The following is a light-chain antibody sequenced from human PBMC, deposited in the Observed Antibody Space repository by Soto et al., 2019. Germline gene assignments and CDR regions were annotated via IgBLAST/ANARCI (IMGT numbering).Light chain of an antibody. CDR3: QQYNNWPPMYT. V-gene: IGKV3-20*01. Sequence: EIVLTQSPGTLSLSPGERATLSCRASQSVSSTYLAWYQHKPGQAPRLLIYGASSRATGIPARFSGSGSGTDFTLTISSLQSEDFAVYYCQQYNNWPPMYTFGQGTKVDIK. J-gene: IGKJ2*01. CDR1: QSVSSTY. CDR2: GAS.